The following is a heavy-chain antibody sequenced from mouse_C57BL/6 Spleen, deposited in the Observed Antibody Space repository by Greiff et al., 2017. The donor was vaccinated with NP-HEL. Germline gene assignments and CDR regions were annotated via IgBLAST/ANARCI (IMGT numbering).Heavy chain of an antibody. Sequence: VQLQQSGAELVKPGASVKLSCKASGYTFTSYWMQWVKQRPGQGLEWIGEIDPSDSYTNYNQKLKGKATLTVDTSSSTAYLQLSSLTSEDAAVYYCARRGWGYYYLDYWGQGTTLTVSS. CDR3: ARRGWGYYYLDY. CDR2: IDPSDSYT. J-gene: IGHJ2*01. D-gene: IGHD2-3*01. CDR1: GYTFTSYW. V-gene: IGHV1-50*01.